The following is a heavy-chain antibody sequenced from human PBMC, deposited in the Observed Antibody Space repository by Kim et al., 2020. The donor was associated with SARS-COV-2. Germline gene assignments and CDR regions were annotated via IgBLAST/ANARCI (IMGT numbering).Heavy chain of an antibody. J-gene: IGHJ3*02. CDR2: IWNDGKNK. CDR3: ARGIGVTTINAFDK. Sequence: GGSLRLSCAASGFTFSAYAMHWVRQAPGKGLEWVAVIWNDGKNKNYVDSVLGRYTISRDTSKNTLYLQMDSLRAEDTAVYYCARGIGVTTINAFDKWGQGTMVTVSS. CDR1: GFTFSAYA. V-gene: IGHV3-33*01. D-gene: IGHD2-21*02.